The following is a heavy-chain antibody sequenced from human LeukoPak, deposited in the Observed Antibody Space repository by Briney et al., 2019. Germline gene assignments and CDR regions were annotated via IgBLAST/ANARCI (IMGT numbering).Heavy chain of an antibody. CDR1: GGSISSYY. D-gene: IGHD5-24*01. CDR3: ARGGDGYNPLFDY. Sequence: SETLSLTCTVSGGSISSYYWSWIRQLPGKGLEWIGYIYYSGSTNYNPSLKSRVTISVDTSKNQFSLKLSSVTAADTAVYYCARGGDGYNPLFDYWGQGTLVTVSS. V-gene: IGHV4-59*01. CDR2: IYYSGST. J-gene: IGHJ4*02.